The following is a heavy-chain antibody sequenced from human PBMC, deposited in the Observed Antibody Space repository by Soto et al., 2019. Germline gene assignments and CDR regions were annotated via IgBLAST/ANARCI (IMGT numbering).Heavy chain of an antibody. V-gene: IGHV4-30-4*01. CDR1: GGSISSGDYY. Sequence: QVQLQESGPGLVKPSQTLSLTCTVPGGSISSGDYYWSWIRQPPGKGLEWIGYIYYSGSTYYNPSIKSRVTISVDTSKNQFSLKLSSVTAADTAVYYCARVGGFGATTIDYWGQGTLVTVSS. J-gene: IGHJ4*02. CDR2: IYYSGST. D-gene: IGHD3-10*01. CDR3: ARVGGFGATTIDY.